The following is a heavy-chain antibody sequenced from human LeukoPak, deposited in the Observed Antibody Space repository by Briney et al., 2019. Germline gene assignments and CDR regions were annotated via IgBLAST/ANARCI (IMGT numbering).Heavy chain of an antibody. CDR1: GFNFSSYS. CDR3: ARAAMVRGVDYFDY. V-gene: IGHV3-23*01. Sequence: TGGSLRLSCAASGFNFSSYSMTWVRQAPGKGLEWVSVISGSATSTYYADSVKGRFTISRDNSKNTLYLQVNSLRAGDTAVYYCARAAMVRGVDYFDYWGQGTLVTVSS. CDR2: ISGSATST. J-gene: IGHJ4*02. D-gene: IGHD3-10*01.